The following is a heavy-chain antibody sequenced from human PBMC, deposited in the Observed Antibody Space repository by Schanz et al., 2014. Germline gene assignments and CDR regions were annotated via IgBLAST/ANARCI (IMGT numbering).Heavy chain of an antibody. CDR1: GFAFSVYG. CDR2: IWSDGSTK. V-gene: IGHV3-33*01. Sequence: QVQLVESGGGVVQPGRSLRLSCAASGFAFSVYGMHWVRQAPGKGPEWVAVIWSDGSTKYYADSVKGRFTISRDNSKNSLYLQMNSLRDEDTAVYYCAREQIMAAAGLVDYWGHGTLVTVSS. J-gene: IGHJ4*01. D-gene: IGHD6-13*01. CDR3: AREQIMAAAGLVDY.